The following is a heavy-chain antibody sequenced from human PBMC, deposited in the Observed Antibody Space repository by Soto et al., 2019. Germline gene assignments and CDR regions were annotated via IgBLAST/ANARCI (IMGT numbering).Heavy chain of an antibody. CDR2: INPSGGST. Sequence: ASVKVSCKASGYTFTSYYMHWVRQAPGQGLEWMGIINPSGGSTSYAQKFQGRVTMTRDTSTSTVYMELSSLRSEDTAVYYCARDPAGGASSGLDDAFDISGQGTMVTVSS. D-gene: IGHD6-19*01. CDR1: GYTFTSYY. CDR3: ARDPAGGASSGLDDAFDI. J-gene: IGHJ3*02. V-gene: IGHV1-46*01.